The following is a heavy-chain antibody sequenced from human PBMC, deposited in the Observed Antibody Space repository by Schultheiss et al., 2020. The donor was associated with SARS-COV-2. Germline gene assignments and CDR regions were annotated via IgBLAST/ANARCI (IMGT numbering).Heavy chain of an antibody. CDR1: GFTFSSYA. J-gene: IGHJ4*02. CDR2: ISYDGSNK. V-gene: IGHV3-30*07. D-gene: IGHD3-3*01. CDR3: AKDVDAVFGPTVFDY. Sequence: GSLRLSCAASGFTFSSYAMHWVRQAPGKGLEWVAVISYDGSNKYYADSVKGRFTISRDNSKNTLYLQMSSLRAEDTAVYYCAKDVDAVFGPTVFDYWGQGTLVTVSS.